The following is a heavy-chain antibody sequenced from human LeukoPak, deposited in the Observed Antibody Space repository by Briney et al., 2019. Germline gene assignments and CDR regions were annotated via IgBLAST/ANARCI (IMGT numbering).Heavy chain of an antibody. J-gene: IGHJ4*02. V-gene: IGHV3-23*01. Sequence: GGSLRLSCAASGFTFSSYAMSWVRQAPGKGLEWVSAISGSGGSTYYADSVKGRFTISRDNSKNTLYLQMNSLRAEDTAVYYCAKAVWFGELFGPVDFWGQGTLVTVSS. CDR3: AKAVWFGELFGPVDF. CDR2: ISGSGGST. D-gene: IGHD3-10*01. CDR1: GFTFSSYA.